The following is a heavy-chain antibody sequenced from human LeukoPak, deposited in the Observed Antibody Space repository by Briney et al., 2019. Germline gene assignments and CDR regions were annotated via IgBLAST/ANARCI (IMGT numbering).Heavy chain of an antibody. Sequence: GGSLRLSCAASGFTFSNYAMSWVRQAPGKGLEWVSAISVSGGGTYYADSVKGRFTISRDNSKNTLYLQMNSLRAEDTAVYYCAKESGSGGDYLDYWGQGTLVTVSS. V-gene: IGHV3-23*01. CDR3: AKESGSGGDYLDY. J-gene: IGHJ4*02. CDR2: ISVSGGGT. D-gene: IGHD2-15*01. CDR1: GFTFSNYA.